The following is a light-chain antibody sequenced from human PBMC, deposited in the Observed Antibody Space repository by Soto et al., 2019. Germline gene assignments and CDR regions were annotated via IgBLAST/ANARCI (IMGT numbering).Light chain of an antibody. CDR3: QQRSNWPLLT. CDR2: DAS. CDR1: QSVSSY. Sequence: ESGXKQAPATLSLSPGGRGTLACRASQSVSSYLAWYQQKPGQAPRLLIYDASNRATGIPARFSGSGSGTDFTLTISSLEPEDFAVYYCQQRSNWPLLTFGGGTKVAI. J-gene: IGKJ4*01. V-gene: IGKV3-11*01.